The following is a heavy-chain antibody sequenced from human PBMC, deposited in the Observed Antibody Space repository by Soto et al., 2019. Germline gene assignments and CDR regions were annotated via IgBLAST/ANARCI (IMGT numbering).Heavy chain of an antibody. Sequence: PLETLPLTWAVHGGSCSDYCWSWIRQPPGKGLEWIGEINYSGRTNYSPSLKSRVTISVDTSKSQFPLTLSSMTAADTAVYYCARTGHLFDYWGQGISVTVSS. CDR3: ARTGHLFDY. CDR1: GGSCSDYC. CDR2: INYSGRT. V-gene: IGHV4-34*01. J-gene: IGHJ4*02.